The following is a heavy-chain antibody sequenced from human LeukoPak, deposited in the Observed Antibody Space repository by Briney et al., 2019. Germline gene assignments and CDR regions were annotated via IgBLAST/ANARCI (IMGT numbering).Heavy chain of an antibody. J-gene: IGHJ4*02. CDR2: ISGSGGST. CDR3: AKAPYSSGWLPRNSAYFDY. CDR1: GFTFSSYA. Sequence: GGSLRLSCAASGFTFSSYAMSWVRQAPGKGLEWVSAISGSGGSTYYADSVKGRFTISRDNSKNTLYLQMNSLRAEDTAVYYCAKAPYSSGWLPRNSAYFDYWGQGTLVTVSS. D-gene: IGHD6-19*01. V-gene: IGHV3-23*01.